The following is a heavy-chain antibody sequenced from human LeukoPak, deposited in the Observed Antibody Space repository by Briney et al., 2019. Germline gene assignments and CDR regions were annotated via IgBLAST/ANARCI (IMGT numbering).Heavy chain of an antibody. D-gene: IGHD1-1*01. Sequence: PSETLSLTCAVSGASISSSIHYWGWVRQPPGKGLEWIGSVYYSGGTYYNPSLESRLTISVDTSNNRFSLKLKSVTAADTAVFYCARVTTGSTTLDSWGQGVLVTVSS. CDR3: ARVTTGSTTLDS. J-gene: IGHJ5*01. CDR1: GASISSSIHY. V-gene: IGHV4-39*02. CDR2: VYYSGGT.